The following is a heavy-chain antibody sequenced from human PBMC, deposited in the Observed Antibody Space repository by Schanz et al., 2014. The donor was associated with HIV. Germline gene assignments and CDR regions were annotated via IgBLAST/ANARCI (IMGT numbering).Heavy chain of an antibody. CDR3: AKDKSRHTYSSSSIFDP. CDR2: TSYDGTKK. CDR1: GFNFNSYG. Sequence: QVQLVESGGGVVQPGRSLRLSCVASGFNFNSYGMHWVRQAPGKGLEWVAVTSYDGTKKHYADSVKGRFTISRDNSKNSLSLLIKSLRAEDTAVYYCAKDKSRHTYSSSSIFDPWGQGTLVTVSS. J-gene: IGHJ5*02. V-gene: IGHV3-30*18. D-gene: IGHD6-13*01.